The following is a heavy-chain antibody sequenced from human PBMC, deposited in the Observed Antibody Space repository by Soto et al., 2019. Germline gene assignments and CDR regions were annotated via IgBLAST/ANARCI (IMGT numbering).Heavy chain of an antibody. CDR1: GFTFSSYA. V-gene: IGHV3-23*01. D-gene: IGHD1-26*01. J-gene: IGHJ4*02. CDR2: ISGSGDST. Sequence: EVQLLESGGGLVQPGGSLRLSCAASGFTFSSYAMRWVRQAPVKGLEWVSAISGSGDSTYYADSVKGRFTISRDNSKNTLYLPMNSLRADDTAVYYCATRGSGSYYDYWGQGTLVTVSS. CDR3: ATRGSGSYYDY.